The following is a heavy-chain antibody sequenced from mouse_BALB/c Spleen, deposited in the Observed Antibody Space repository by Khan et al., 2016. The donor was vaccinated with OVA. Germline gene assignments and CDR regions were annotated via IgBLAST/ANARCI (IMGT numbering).Heavy chain of an antibody. CDR1: GYTFTNAG. Sequence: QIQLVQSGPELKKPGETVRISCKASGYTFTNAGMQWVQKMPGKGLKWIGWINTHSGVPKYAEDFKGRFAFSLETSASTVYLQITNLKNEETATYCCARGGAAYYRNDGGAMDYWGQGTSVTVSS. D-gene: IGHD2-14*01. V-gene: IGHV9-4*02. CDR3: ARGGAAYYRNDGGAMDY. CDR2: INTHSGVP. J-gene: IGHJ4*01.